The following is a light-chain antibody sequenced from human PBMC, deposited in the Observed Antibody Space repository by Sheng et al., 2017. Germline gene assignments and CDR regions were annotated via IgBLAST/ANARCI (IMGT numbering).Light chain of an antibody. CDR3: ASRDTTGKHGT. CDR2: ARG. CDR1: SLRSYS. V-gene: IGLV3-19*01. J-gene: IGLJ2*01. Sequence: SSEVTQDPAVSVASGQTVTITCHGDSLRSYSASWYQQKTGQAPVLVTYARGNRPSGVPDRFSGSTSGNTGYLTITGVQAEDEATYYCASRDTTGKHGTFGGGTKLTVL.